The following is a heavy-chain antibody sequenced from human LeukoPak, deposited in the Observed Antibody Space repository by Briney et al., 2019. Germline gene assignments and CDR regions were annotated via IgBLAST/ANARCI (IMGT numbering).Heavy chain of an antibody. J-gene: IGHJ3*02. CDR1: GFNLNDYA. CDR3: VLEENWGSEYCYDGLVLGAQEPGDSVSRECI. V-gene: IGHV3-48*02. D-gene: IGHD7-27*01. CDR2: ISNASCTT. Sequence: GGSLRLSCSASGFNLNDYAMNWVRQAPGKGLEWVSYISNASCTTYYADSVRGRFTISRDNCKNTLFLHMKSLRDDDTAVYFCVLEENWGSEYCYDGLVLGAQEPGDSVSRECIRGQ.